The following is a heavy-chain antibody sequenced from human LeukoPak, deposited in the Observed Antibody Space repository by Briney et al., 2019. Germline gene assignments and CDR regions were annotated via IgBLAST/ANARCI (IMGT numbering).Heavy chain of an antibody. V-gene: IGHV3-53*01. J-gene: IGHJ4*02. Sequence: GGSLRLSCAASGFTVSSNYMSWVRQAPGKGLEWVSVIYSGGSTYYADSVKGRFTISRDNSKNTLYLQMNSLRAEDTAMYYCAKASSWGSYRYDYFDYWGQGTLVTVSS. D-gene: IGHD3-16*02. CDR2: IYSGGST. CDR3: AKASSWGSYRYDYFDY. CDR1: GFTVSSNY.